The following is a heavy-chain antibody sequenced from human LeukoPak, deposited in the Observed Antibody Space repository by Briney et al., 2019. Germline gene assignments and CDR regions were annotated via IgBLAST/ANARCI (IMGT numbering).Heavy chain of an antibody. Sequence: ASVKVSCKASGYTFTSYYLHWVRQAPGQGLEWMGTINLSGDRTSYAQKIQGRVTMTRDTSTSTVYMELSSLRSEDTAVYYCARGAPIRVAVAATFDPWGQGTLVTVPS. D-gene: IGHD6-19*01. V-gene: IGHV1-46*01. CDR2: INLSGDRT. CDR3: ARGAPIRVAVAATFDP. J-gene: IGHJ5*02. CDR1: GYTFTSYY.